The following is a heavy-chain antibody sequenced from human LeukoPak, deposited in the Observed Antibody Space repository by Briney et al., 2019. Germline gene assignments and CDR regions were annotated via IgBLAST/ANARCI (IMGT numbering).Heavy chain of an antibody. J-gene: IGHJ6*02. V-gene: IGHV3-21*01. D-gene: IGHD3-22*01. CDR3: AAPYGYDSSGYYYDYYYGMDV. CDR1: GFTFSSYS. CDR2: IISSSSYI. Sequence: GGSLRLSCAASGFTFSSYSMNWVRQAPGKGLEWVSSIISSSSYIYYADSVKGRFTISRDNAKNSLYLQMNSLRAEDTAVYYCAAPYGYDSSGYYYDYYYGMDVWGQGTTVTVSS.